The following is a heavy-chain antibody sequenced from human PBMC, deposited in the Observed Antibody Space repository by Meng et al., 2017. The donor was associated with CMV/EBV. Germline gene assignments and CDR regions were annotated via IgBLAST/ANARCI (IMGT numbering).Heavy chain of an antibody. CDR1: GFTVSNNF. CDR3: ARDGNYHGV. Sequence: ASGGGLFRLGGPLRLSCAASGFTVSNNFMRWFRQAPGKGLEWVSLIYSEGTTDYADSVKGRFTISRDNSKNTLYLQMNSLRAEDTAVYYCARDGNYHGVWGQGTLVTVSS. CDR2: IYSEGTT. D-gene: IGHD1-7*01. J-gene: IGHJ4*02. V-gene: IGHV3-53*01.